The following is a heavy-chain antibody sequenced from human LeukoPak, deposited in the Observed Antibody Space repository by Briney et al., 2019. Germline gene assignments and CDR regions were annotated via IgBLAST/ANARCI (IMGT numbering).Heavy chain of an antibody. D-gene: IGHD1-26*01. V-gene: IGHV4-39*01. Sequence: SETLSLTCTVSGGSISSRSYYSGWIRQPPGKGLEWIGSIYYSGSTYYNPSLKSRVTISVDTSKNQFSLKLSSVTAADTAVYYCARLYSGSYGFDYWGQGTLVTVSS. CDR2: IYYSGST. CDR3: ARLYSGSYGFDY. J-gene: IGHJ4*02. CDR1: GGSISSRSYY.